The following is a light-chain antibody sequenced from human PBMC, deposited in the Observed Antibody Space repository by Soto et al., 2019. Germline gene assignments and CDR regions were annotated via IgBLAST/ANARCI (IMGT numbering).Light chain of an antibody. J-gene: IGKJ1*01. CDR1: QSVSSY. Sequence: EIVLTQSPATLSLSPGEGATLSCRDSQSVSSYLAWYQQKPGQAPRLLIYDASNRATGIPARFSGSGSGTDFTLTISSLEPEDFAVYYCQQRSNWPPTWTFGQGTKV. CDR3: QQRSNWPPTWT. CDR2: DAS. V-gene: IGKV3-11*01.